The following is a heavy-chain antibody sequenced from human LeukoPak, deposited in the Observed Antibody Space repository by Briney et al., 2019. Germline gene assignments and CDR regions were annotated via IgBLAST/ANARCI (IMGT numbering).Heavy chain of an antibody. CDR2: VYPAGSYI. V-gene: IGHV5-51*01. J-gene: IGHJ5*02. CDR3: ARRKYFDTYLDP. Sequence: GESLKISCKGPEFDFDDYWIGWVRQVPGRGLEWMGIVYPAGSYIHYSPSFQGQVSISVDRSVSTAYLQWTSLKASDSGIYFCARRKYFDTYLDPWGQGTLVTVSS. D-gene: IGHD3-9*01. CDR1: EFDFDDYW.